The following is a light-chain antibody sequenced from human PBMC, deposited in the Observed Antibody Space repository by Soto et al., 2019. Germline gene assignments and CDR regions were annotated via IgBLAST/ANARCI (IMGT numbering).Light chain of an antibody. CDR2: DVR. CDR3: CAYGDSYRFV. Sequence: QSVLTQPPSVSGAPGQRVTISCTGSSSDIGAYDYVSWYQQFPGKAPKVIIYDVRKRPSGVPDRFSGSKSGNAVSLTISGLQVEDEADYYCCAYGDSYRFVFGPGTKVTVL. CDR1: SSDIGAYDY. V-gene: IGLV2-11*01. J-gene: IGLJ1*01.